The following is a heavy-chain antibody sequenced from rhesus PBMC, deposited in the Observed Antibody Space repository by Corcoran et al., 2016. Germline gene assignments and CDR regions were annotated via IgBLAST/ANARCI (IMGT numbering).Heavy chain of an antibody. J-gene: IGHJ6*01. CDR3: ARLVAGSGLDS. CDR1: AGSMRSNY. D-gene: IGHD6-37*01. Sequence: QVLLQESGPGLVKPSETLSRTCTVSAGSMRSNYWSWVRQSPGKGLEWMGYIHGGSGSTSYNPSLKSRVTFSRDTSKNQFSLKLTSVTAADTAVYYCARLVAGSGLDSWGQGVVVTVSS. V-gene: IGHV4-147*01. CDR2: IHGGSGST.